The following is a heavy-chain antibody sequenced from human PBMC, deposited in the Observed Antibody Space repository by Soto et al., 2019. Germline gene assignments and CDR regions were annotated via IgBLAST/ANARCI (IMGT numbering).Heavy chain of an antibody. CDR1: GFTFSSYA. D-gene: IGHD5-12*01. CDR2: ISYDGSSK. CDR3: AREVVYSGYDYGDFDI. V-gene: IGHV3-30-3*01. Sequence: GGSLRLSCAASGFTFSSYAMHWVRQAPGKGLEWVAVISYDGSSKYYADSVKGRFTISRDNSKNTLYLQMNSLRAEDTAVYYCAREVVYSGYDYGDFDIWGQGTMVTVSS. J-gene: IGHJ3*02.